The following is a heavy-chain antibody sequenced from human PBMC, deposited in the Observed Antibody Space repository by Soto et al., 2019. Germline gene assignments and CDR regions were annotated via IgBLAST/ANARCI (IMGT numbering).Heavy chain of an antibody. CDR1: GFTFSSYA. J-gene: IGHJ4*02. CDR3: ARIPSSSSPLDY. CDR2: IDSDGTT. V-gene: IGHV3-23*01. Sequence: PGGSLRLSCAASGFTFSSYAMSWVRQAPGKGLEWVSGIDSDGTTHYADSVKGRFTISRDNSKNTLYLQMNSLRADDTALYYCARIPSSSSPLDYWGQGTLVTVSS. D-gene: IGHD6-6*01.